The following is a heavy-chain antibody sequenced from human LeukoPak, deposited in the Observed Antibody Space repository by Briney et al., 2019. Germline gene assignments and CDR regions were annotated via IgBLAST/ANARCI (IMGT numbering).Heavy chain of an antibody. Sequence: PGGSLRLSCAASGFTFSSYGMHWVRQAPGKGLEWVSYISSSGSTIYYADSVKGRFTISRDNAKNSLYLQMNSLRAEDTAVYYCARLLEWPDYWGQGTLVTVSS. J-gene: IGHJ4*02. CDR2: ISSSGSTI. V-gene: IGHV3-48*04. CDR1: GFTFSSYG. D-gene: IGHD3-3*01. CDR3: ARLLEWPDY.